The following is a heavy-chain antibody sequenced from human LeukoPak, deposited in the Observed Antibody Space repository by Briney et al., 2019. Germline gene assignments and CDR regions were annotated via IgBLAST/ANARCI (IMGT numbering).Heavy chain of an antibody. V-gene: IGHV3-15*01. J-gene: IGHJ4*02. Sequence: GGSLRLSCAASGFTFSNAWLSWVRQAPGKGLEWVGRIKSKTDGGTTDYAAPVKGRFTISRDNSKNTLYLQMNSLRAEDTAVYYCAKVGIAAANAFDYWGQGTLVTVSS. CDR2: IKSKTDGGTT. D-gene: IGHD6-13*01. CDR3: AKVGIAAANAFDY. CDR1: GFTFSNAW.